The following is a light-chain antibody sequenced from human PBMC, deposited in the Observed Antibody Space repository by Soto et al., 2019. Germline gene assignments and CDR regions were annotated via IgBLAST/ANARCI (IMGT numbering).Light chain of an antibody. CDR2: WAS. J-gene: IGKJ1*01. V-gene: IGKV4-1*01. Sequence: DVVLTQSPDSLAVSLGERATINCKSSQSVLYSSNNMNYLAWYQQKAGQPPKLLIYWASTRESGVPDRFGGSGSGTDFTLTISSLEPEDFAVYYCQQRSNWPPWTFGQGTKVDIK. CDR3: QQRSNWPPWT. CDR1: QSVLYSSNNMNY.